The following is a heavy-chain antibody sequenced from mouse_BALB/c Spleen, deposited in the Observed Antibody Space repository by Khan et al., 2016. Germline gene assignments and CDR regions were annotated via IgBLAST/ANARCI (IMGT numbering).Heavy chain of an antibody. D-gene: IGHD2-3*01. J-gene: IGHJ4*01. CDR3: ARYDGYYYAMDY. CDR1: GYAFTNYL. Sequence: VQLQESGAELVRPGTSVKVSCKASGYAFTNYLIEWVKQRPGQGLEWIGVINPGSGGTNYNEKFKGKATLTADKSSSTAYMHLSSLTSDDSAVYFCARYDGYYYAMDYWGQGTSVTVSS. CDR2: INPGSGGT. V-gene: IGHV1-54*01.